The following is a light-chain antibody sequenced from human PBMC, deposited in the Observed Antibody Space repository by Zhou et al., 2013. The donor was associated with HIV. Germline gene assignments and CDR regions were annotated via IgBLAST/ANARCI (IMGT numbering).Light chain of an antibody. CDR1: QSVFSNY. CDR3: QQYGSSPIT. Sequence: VLTQSPGTLSLSPGERATLSCRASQSVFSNYLAWYQQKPGQAPRLLIYGASSRATGVSDRFSGGGSGTDFTLTISRLEPEDFAVYFCQQYGSSPITFGQGTRLDI. J-gene: IGKJ5*01. CDR2: GAS. V-gene: IGKV3-20*01.